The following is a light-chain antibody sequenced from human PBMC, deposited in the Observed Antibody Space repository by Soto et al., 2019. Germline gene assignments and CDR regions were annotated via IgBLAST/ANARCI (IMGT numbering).Light chain of an antibody. Sequence: DIQMTQSPSSLSASVGDRVTITCRASQSISSYLNLYQQKPGKAPKLLIYAASSLQSGVPSRFSGSGSGTDFTLTISSLQPEDFATYYCQQRTWTFGQGTKVEIK. CDR3: QQRTWT. J-gene: IGKJ1*01. V-gene: IGKV1-39*01. CDR2: AAS. CDR1: QSISSY.